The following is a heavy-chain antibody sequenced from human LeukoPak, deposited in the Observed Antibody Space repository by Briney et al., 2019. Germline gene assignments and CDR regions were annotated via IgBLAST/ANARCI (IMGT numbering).Heavy chain of an antibody. CDR1: GFTFSSYA. CDR3: AKDEGRITMVRGVISPFDY. V-gene: IGHV3-23*01. D-gene: IGHD3-10*01. CDR2: ISGSGGST. J-gene: IGHJ4*02. Sequence: GGSLRLSCAASGFTFSSYAMSWVRQAPGKGLEWVSAISGSGGSTYYADSVKGRFTISRDNSKNTLYLQMNSLRAEDTAVYYCAKDEGRITMVRGVISPFDYWGQGTLVTVSS.